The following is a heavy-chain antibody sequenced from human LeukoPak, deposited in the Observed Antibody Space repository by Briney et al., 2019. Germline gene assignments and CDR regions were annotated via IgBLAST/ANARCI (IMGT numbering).Heavy chain of an antibody. CDR2: INNYKGNT. J-gene: IGHJ6*02. V-gene: IGHV1-18*01. CDR3: ARALAGYYTSGTPYYYGMDV. D-gene: IGHD3-10*01. Sequence: GASVKVSCKSSGYTFTSYGISWVRQAPGQGLEWMGWINNYKGNTNYAQKLQGSITMTTDTSTGTAYMELGSLRSDDTAIYYCARALAGYYTSGTPYYYGMDVWGQGTTVTVSS. CDR1: GYTFTSYG.